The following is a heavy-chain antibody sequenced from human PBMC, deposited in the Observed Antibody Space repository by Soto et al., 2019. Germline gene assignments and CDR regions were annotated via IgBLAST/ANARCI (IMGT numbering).Heavy chain of an antibody. CDR3: TSGSWSGEVFDI. CDR1: GGTFSTYS. J-gene: IGHJ3*02. Sequence: QVQLVQSGAEVKKPGSSVKVSCKDSGGTFSTYSMFWVRQAPGQGLEWMGRIIPMLGVRDYAQRFQDRVTITADKSTATVHMELSSLRSEDTALYYCTSGSWSGEVFDIWGQGTMVTVSS. D-gene: IGHD2-21*01. V-gene: IGHV1-69*02. CDR2: IIPMLGVR.